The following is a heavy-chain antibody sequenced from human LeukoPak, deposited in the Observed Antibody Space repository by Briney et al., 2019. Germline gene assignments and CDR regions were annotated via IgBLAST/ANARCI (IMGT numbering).Heavy chain of an antibody. CDR1: GITLSSYG. CDR2: LSGSAGGT. V-gene: IGHV3-23*01. J-gene: IGHJ4*02. Sequence: GGSLRLSCAVSGITLSSYGMSWVRQAPGKGLEWVAGLSGSAGGTNYADSVKGRFTISRDNPKNTLYLQMNSLRAEDTAVYYCARNFASWSQGTLVTVSS. CDR3: ARNFAS.